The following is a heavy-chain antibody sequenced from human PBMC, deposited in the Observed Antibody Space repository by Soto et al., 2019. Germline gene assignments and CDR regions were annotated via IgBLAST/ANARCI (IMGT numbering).Heavy chain of an antibody. J-gene: IGHJ6*02. CDR2: INHSGIA. CDR1: GASLSGVY. CDR3: ARAFKGIIENTVWPKPNYSGLDV. Sequence: QVQLQQWGAGLLKPSETLSLTCGVSGASLSGVYWTWIRQTPGRGLEWIGEINHSGIAYYNPALGDRVTISVDTPNKQFSLSLTSVTAADTGRYYCARAFKGIIENTVWPKPNYSGLDVWAQGTAVIVSS. V-gene: IGHV4-34*01. D-gene: IGHD3-10*01.